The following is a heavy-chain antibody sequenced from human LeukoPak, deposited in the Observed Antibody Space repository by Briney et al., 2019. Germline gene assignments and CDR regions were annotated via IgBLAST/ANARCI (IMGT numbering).Heavy chain of an antibody. CDR2: ILYSGST. Sequence: PSETLSLTCTVSGGSVSSASYYWSWIRQSPEKGLEWIGYILYSGSTYYNPSLKSRVTISADTSKNQFSLKLSSVTAADTAVYYCARGGTLQSPRYWGQGTLVTVSS. CDR3: ARGGTLQSPRY. J-gene: IGHJ4*02. CDR1: GGSVSSASYY. D-gene: IGHD5-24*01. V-gene: IGHV4-31*03.